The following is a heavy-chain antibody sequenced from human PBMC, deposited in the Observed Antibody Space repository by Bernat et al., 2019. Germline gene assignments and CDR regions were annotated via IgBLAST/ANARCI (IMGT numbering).Heavy chain of an antibody. V-gene: IGHV3-23*01. CDR1: YA. CDR3: AKSGGYCGGGTCYSNWFDP. J-gene: IGHJ5*02. D-gene: IGHD2-15*01. CDR2: ISGGGDGT. Sequence: YAMSWVRQAPGKGLEWVSTISGGGDGTYYADSVKGRFTISRDNSKNTLYLQMNSLRAEDTALYYCAKSGGYCGGGTCYSNWFDPWGRGTLVT.